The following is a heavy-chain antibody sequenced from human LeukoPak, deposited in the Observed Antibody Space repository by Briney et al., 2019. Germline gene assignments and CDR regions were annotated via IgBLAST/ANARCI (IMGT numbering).Heavy chain of an antibody. CDR1: GGSFSGYY. D-gene: IGHD1-26*01. CDR3: AREMGSAAFDI. V-gene: IGHV4-59*01. CDR2: IYYSGST. J-gene: IGHJ3*02. Sequence: SETLSLTCAVYGGSFSGYYWSWIRQPPGKGLEWIGYIYYSGSTNYNPSLKSRVTISVDTSKNQFSLKLSSVTAADTAVYYCAREMGSAAFDIWGQGTMVTVSS.